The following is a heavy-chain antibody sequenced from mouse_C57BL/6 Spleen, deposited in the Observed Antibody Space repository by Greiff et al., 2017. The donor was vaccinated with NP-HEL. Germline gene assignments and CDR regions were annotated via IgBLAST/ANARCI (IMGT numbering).Heavy chain of an antibody. V-gene: IGHV6-6*01. CDR3: TRRAYYSNWDPWFAY. J-gene: IGHJ3*01. Sequence: EVKVEESGGGLVQPGGSMKLSCAASGFTFSDAWMDWVRQSPEKGLEWVAEIRNKANNHATYYAESVKGRFTISRDDSKSSVYLQMNSLRAEDTGIYYCTRRAYYSNWDPWFAYWGQGTLVTVSA. D-gene: IGHD2-5*01. CDR1: GFTFSDAW. CDR2: IRNKANNHAT.